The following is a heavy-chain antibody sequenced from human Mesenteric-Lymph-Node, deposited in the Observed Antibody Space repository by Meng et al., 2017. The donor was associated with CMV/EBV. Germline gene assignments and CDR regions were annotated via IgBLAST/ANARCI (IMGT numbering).Heavy chain of an antibody. CDR3: AKEQYYYDSSGTAEWNYFDY. V-gene: IGHV3-23*01. CDR1: FRTNS. Sequence: FRTNSMNWVRQAPGKGLEWVSAISGSGGSTYYADSVKGRFTISRDNSKNTLYLQMNSLRAEDTAVYYCAKEQYYYDSSGTAEWNYFDYWGQGTLVTVSS. J-gene: IGHJ4*02. D-gene: IGHD3-22*01. CDR2: ISGSGGST.